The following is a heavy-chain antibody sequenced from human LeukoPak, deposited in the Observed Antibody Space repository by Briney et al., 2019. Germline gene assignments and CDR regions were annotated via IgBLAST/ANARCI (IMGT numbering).Heavy chain of an antibody. CDR1: GGSISSLY. V-gene: IGHV4-59*08. D-gene: IGHD4-17*01. CDR2: VYYSGST. Sequence: SETLSLTCTVSGGSISSLYWSWIRQPPGKGLEWIGSVYYSGSTSYNPSLKSPVAISLDTSNNQFSLRLSSVTAADTAVYYCARIMTTVIRLDYWGQGTLVTVSS. CDR3: ARIMTTVIRLDY. J-gene: IGHJ4*02.